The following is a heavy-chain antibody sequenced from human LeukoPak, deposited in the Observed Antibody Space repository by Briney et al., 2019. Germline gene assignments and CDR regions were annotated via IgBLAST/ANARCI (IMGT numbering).Heavy chain of an antibody. D-gene: IGHD6-19*01. CDR2: ISSSSTYT. J-gene: IGHJ4*02. V-gene: IGHV3-11*06. CDR3: ARGRSSGWYARHDTNPTDY. CDR1: GFTFGDYY. Sequence: GGSLRLSCAASGFTFGDYYMSWIRQAPGKGLVWISYISSSSTYTTYADSVKGRFTISRDNAKNSLYLQMNSLRAEDTAVYYCARGRSSGWYARHDTNPTDYWGQGTLVTVSS.